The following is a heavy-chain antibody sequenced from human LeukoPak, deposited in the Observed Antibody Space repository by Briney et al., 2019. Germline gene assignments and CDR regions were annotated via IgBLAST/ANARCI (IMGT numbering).Heavy chain of an antibody. Sequence: GSLRLSCAASGFTASSNYMSWVRQAPGKGLEWVSVIYSGGTTNYADSVKGRFTISRDNSKNTLFLQMNSLRAEDTAVYYCARERGAYWGQGTLVTVSS. CDR1: GFTASSNY. CDR2: IYSGGTT. V-gene: IGHV3-53*01. J-gene: IGHJ4*02. CDR3: ARERGAY. D-gene: IGHD1-26*01.